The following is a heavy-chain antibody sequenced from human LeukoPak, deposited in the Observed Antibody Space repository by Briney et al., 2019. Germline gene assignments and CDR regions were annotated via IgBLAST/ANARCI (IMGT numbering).Heavy chain of an antibody. V-gene: IGHV3-21*01. Sequence: GGSLRLSCAASGFTFSSYSMNWVRQAPGKGLEWVSSISSSSYIYYADSVKGRFTISRDNAKNSLYLQMNSLGAEDTAVYYCARGYSSSWYEDWFDPWGQGTLVTVSS. CDR2: ISSSSYI. CDR3: ARGYSSSWYEDWFDP. CDR1: GFTFSSYS. D-gene: IGHD6-13*01. J-gene: IGHJ5*02.